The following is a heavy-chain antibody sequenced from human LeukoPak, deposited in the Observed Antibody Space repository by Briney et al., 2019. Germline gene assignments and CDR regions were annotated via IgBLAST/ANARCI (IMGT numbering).Heavy chain of an antibody. D-gene: IGHD1-1*01. Sequence: GGSLSLSCAASGFTFTNSNMNWVRQAPGKGLEWVSSISNSGLYTYYADSVKGRFTISRDNAKNSLFLQMSSLRVDDTAVYYCARDFPLTTVSDFLPDYWGQGTLVTVSS. CDR3: ARDFPLTTVSDFLPDY. J-gene: IGHJ4*02. CDR1: GFTFTNSN. V-gene: IGHV3-21*01. CDR2: ISNSGLYT.